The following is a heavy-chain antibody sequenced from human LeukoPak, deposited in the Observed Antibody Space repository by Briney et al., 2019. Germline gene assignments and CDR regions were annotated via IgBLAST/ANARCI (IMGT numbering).Heavy chain of an antibody. CDR3: AKDICGGDCYPHGGY. V-gene: IGHV3-30*02. CDR1: GSTFSNYG. D-gene: IGHD2-21*01. CDR2: IPYDGSNK. Sequence: GGSLRLSCAASGSTFSNYGMHWVRQIPGKGLEWVAFIPYDGSNKYYADSLMGRFTISGDNSKNTLYLQMNSLRAEDTAIYYCAKDICGGDCYPHGGYWGQGTLVTVSS. J-gene: IGHJ4*02.